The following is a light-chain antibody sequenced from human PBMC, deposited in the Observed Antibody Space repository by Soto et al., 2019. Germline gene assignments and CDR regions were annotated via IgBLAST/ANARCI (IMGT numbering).Light chain of an antibody. Sequence: QSVLTQPPSVSGAPGQRVTISCTGSSSNIGAGYDVHWYQQLPGTAPKLLIYGNSNRPSGVPDRFSGSKSGTSASLAITGLQAEDEADYSCQSYDSSLSGSRVFGTGTKVNVL. V-gene: IGLV1-40*01. CDR3: QSYDSSLSGSRV. CDR1: SSNIGAGYD. J-gene: IGLJ1*01. CDR2: GNS.